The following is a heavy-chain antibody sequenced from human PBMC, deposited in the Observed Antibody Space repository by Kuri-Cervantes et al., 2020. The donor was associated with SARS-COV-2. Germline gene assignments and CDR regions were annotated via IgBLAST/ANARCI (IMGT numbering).Heavy chain of an antibody. D-gene: IGHD6-13*01. Sequence: GGSLRLSCAASGFTFSSYAMHWVRQAPGKGLEWVAVISYDGSNKYYADSVKGRFTISRDNSKNTLYLQMNSLRAEDTAVYYCAILALSPGYSSSGAFDYWGQGTLVTVSS. CDR2: ISYDGSNK. CDR1: GFTFSSYA. V-gene: IGHV3-30-3*01. J-gene: IGHJ4*02. CDR3: AILALSPGYSSSGAFDY.